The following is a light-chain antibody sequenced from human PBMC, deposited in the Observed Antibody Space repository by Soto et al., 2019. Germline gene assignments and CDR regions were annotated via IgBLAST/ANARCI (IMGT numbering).Light chain of an antibody. J-gene: IGLJ1*01. V-gene: IGLV2-11*01. Sequence: QSVLTQPRSVSGSPGQSVTISCTGTSSDVGVYNYVSWYQQHPGKAPKVMIYDVSERPSGVPDRFSVSKSGNTASLTISGLQAEDEADYYCCSYAGSPRYVFGTGTKLTVL. CDR3: CSYAGSPRYV. CDR2: DVS. CDR1: SSDVGVYNY.